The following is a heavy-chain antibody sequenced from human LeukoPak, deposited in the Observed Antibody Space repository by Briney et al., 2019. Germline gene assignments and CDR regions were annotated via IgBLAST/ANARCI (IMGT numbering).Heavy chain of an antibody. J-gene: IGHJ3*02. CDR1: GFTFSNYA. Sequence: GGSLRLSCAASGFTFSNYAMNWVRQAPGKALQWVSCISTGGTTKYYADSVRGRFTISRDNAKNSLFLQMNSLRAEDTAVYYCARSFDIWGQGTMVTVSS. CDR2: ISTGGTTK. CDR3: ARSFDI. V-gene: IGHV3-48*03.